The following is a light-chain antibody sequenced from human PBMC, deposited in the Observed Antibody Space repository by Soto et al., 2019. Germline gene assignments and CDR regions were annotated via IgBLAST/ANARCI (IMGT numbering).Light chain of an antibody. V-gene: IGKV1-33*01. J-gene: IGKJ2*01. CDR1: QGINKF. Sequence: DIQMTQSPSSLSASVGDRVTISCQASQGINKFLNWYQQKPGKAPKLLIYEASNLETGVPPRFSGSGSGTEFTLTINSLQPEDIATYHCQQYDNLPLTFGQGTRLEIK. CDR3: QQYDNLPLT. CDR2: EAS.